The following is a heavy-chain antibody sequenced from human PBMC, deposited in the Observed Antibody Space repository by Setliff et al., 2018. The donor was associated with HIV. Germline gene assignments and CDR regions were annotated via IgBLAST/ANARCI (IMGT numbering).Heavy chain of an antibody. Sequence: GGSLRLSCAASGFSFSTYGMHWVRQAPGKGLEWVAVISYDGSNKYYADSVKGRFTISRDNSKNTLYLQMNSLRAEDTAVYYCARSVIGYYYYGMDVWGQGTLVTVSS. J-gene: IGHJ6*02. CDR1: GFSFSTYG. CDR3: ARSVIGYYYYGMDV. D-gene: IGHD3-10*01. CDR2: ISYDGSNK. V-gene: IGHV3-30*06.